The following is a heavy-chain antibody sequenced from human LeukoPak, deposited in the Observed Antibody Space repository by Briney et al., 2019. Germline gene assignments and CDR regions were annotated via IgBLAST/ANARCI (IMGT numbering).Heavy chain of an antibody. D-gene: IGHD5-18*01. CDR2: IIPIFGTA. J-gene: IGHJ3*02. V-gene: IGHV1-69*06. Sequence: ASVKISCKASGGTFSSYAIGWVRQAPGQGLEWMGGIIPIFGTANYAQKFQGRVTITADKSTSTAYMELSSLRSEDTAVYYCASPPPRRGYSYGYDAFDIWGQGTMVTVPS. CDR1: GGTFSSYA. CDR3: ASPPPRRGYSYGYDAFDI.